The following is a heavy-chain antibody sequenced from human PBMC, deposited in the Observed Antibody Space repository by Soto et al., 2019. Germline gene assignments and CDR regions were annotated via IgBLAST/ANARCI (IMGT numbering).Heavy chain of an antibody. J-gene: IGHJ4*02. CDR2: IDPSDSYT. CDR1: GYSFTSYW. Sequence: LKISCKGSGYSFTSYWISWVRQMPGKGLEWMGRIDPSDSYTNYSPSFQGHVTISADKSISTAYLQWSSLKASDTAMYYCARRSATMVRGVIIVDFDYWGQGTLVTVSS. CDR3: ARRSATMVRGVIIVDFDY. D-gene: IGHD3-10*01. V-gene: IGHV5-10-1*01.